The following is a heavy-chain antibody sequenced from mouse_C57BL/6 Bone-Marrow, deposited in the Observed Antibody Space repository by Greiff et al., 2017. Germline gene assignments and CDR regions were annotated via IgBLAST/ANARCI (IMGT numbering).Heavy chain of an antibody. J-gene: IGHJ2*01. CDR3: ARRATVVDY. Sequence: QVQLKESGAELVRPGTSVKMSCKASGYTFTNYWIGWAKQRPGHGLEWIGDIYPGSGSTNYNEKFKSKATLTVDTSPSTAYMQLSSLTSEDSAVYYCARRATVVDYWGQGTTLTVSS. CDR2: IYPGSGST. CDR1: GYTFTNYW. D-gene: IGHD1-1*01. V-gene: IGHV1-63*01.